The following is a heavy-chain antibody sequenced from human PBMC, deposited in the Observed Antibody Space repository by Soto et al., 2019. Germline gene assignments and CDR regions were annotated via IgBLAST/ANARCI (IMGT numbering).Heavy chain of an antibody. J-gene: IGHJ4*02. CDR3: AREVWDYYDSSGYYSFDY. CDR2: IIPIFGTA. D-gene: IGHD3-22*01. CDR1: GGTFSSYA. Sequence: SVKVSCKASGGTFSSYAISWVRQAPGQGLEWMGGIIPIFGTANYAQRFQGRVTITADESTSTAYMELSSLRSEDTAVYYCAREVWDYYDSSGYYSFDYWGQGTLVTVSS. V-gene: IGHV1-69*13.